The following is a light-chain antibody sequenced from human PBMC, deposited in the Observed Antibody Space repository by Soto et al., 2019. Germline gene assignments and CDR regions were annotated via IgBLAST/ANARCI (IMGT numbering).Light chain of an antibody. CDR1: SSDVGGYNY. Sequence: QSVLTQPASVSGSPGQSITISCTGTSSDVGGYNYVSWYQQHPGKAPKLMIYEVRNRPSGASNRFSGSKSGNTASLTISGLQAEDEADYYCNSYTSTTTLVFGGGTQLTVL. J-gene: IGLJ2*01. CDR2: EVR. V-gene: IGLV2-14*01. CDR3: NSYTSTTTLV.